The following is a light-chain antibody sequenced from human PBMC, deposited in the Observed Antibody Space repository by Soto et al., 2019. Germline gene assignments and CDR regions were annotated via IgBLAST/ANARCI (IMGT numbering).Light chain of an antibody. J-gene: IGLJ1*01. Sequence: QSALTQPRSVSGSPGQSVTISCTGTSSDVGGYNYVSWYQQHPGKAPKLMIYDVSKRPSGVPDRFAGSKSGHTASLTISGLHAEDGADYYCCSYAGSYSYGFGTGTKLTVL. CDR3: CSYAGSYSYG. CDR1: SSDVGGYNY. CDR2: DVS. V-gene: IGLV2-11*01.